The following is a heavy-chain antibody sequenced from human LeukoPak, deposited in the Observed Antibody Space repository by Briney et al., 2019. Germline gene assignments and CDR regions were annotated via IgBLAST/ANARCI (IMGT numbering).Heavy chain of an antibody. V-gene: IGHV1-18*01. CDR1: GYTFTSYG. J-gene: IGHJ2*01. CDR3: ARVFDDYGDYDYRHYWYFDL. D-gene: IGHD4-17*01. CDR2: ISAYNGNT. Sequence: GASVKVSCKASGYTFTSYGISWVRQAPGQGLEWMGWISAYNGNTNYAQKLQGRVTMTTDTSTSTAYMELRSLRSDDTAVYYCARVFDDYGDYDYRHYWYFDLWGRGTLVTVSS.